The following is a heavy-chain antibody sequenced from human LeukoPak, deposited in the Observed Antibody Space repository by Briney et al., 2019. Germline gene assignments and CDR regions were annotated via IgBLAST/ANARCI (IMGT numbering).Heavy chain of an antibody. V-gene: IGHV1-24*01. CDR2: FDPEDGET. J-gene: IGHJ4*02. Sequence: ASVKVSCKVSGYTLTELSMHWVRQAPGKGLEGMGGFDPEDGETIYAQMFQGRVTMTEDTSTDTAYMELSSLRSADTAVYYCARGPMVRGSYFDYWGQGTLVTGSS. CDR3: ARGPMVRGSYFDY. CDR1: GYTLTELS. D-gene: IGHD3-10*01.